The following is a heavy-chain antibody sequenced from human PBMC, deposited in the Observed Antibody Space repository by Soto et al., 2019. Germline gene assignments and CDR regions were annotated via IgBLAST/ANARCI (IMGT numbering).Heavy chain of an antibody. CDR1: GYTFTSYD. Sequence: GGSVKVSCKASGYTFTSYDITWVRQATGQGLEWMGWMNPNSGNTGYAQKFQGRVTMTRNTSISTAYMELSSLRSEDTAVYYCASLPGGRSEGYGYGMDVWGQGTTVTVSS. V-gene: IGHV1-8*01. D-gene: IGHD3-16*01. CDR2: MNPNSGNT. CDR3: ASLPGGRSEGYGYGMDV. J-gene: IGHJ6*02.